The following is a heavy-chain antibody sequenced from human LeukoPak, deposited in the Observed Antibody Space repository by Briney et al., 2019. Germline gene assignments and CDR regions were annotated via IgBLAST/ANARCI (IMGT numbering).Heavy chain of an antibody. J-gene: IGHJ3*01. Sequence: PGGSLRLSCAASGFAFSSYNMNWVRQAPGKGLEWVSTISTTSKYLVYADSVKGRFIVSRDDAKNSLYLQMSSLRAEDTAVYYCARDSPNWGDAFDVWGPGTMVTVS. V-gene: IGHV3-21*01. CDR3: ARDSPNWGDAFDV. CDR2: ISTTSKYL. CDR1: GFAFSSYN. D-gene: IGHD7-27*01.